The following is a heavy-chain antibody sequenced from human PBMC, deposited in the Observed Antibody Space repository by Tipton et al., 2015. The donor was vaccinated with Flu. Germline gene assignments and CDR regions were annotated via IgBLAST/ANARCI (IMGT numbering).Heavy chain of an antibody. J-gene: IGHJ5*02. CDR3: ARYPESNYHWFGP. CDR1: GGSISSSRYY. V-gene: IGHV4-39*07. CDR2: IYHSGTA. D-gene: IGHD4-11*01. Sequence: LRLSCTVSGGSISSSRYYLGWIRQPPGKGLEWIGSIYHSGTAYYNPSLKSRVTISVDTSKNQISLKLSSVTAADTAVYYCARYPESNYHWFGPWGQGALVTVSS.